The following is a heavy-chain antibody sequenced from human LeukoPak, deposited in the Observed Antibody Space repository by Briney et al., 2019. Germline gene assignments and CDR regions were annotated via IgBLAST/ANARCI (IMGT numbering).Heavy chain of an antibody. CDR1: GYTFTSYG. D-gene: IGHD6-19*01. V-gene: IGHV1-18*01. CDR3: ARTRPYSSGWYD. CDR2: ISAYNGNT. Sequence: ASVKVSCKASGYTFTSYGISWVRQAPGQGLEWMGWISAYNGNTNYAQKFQGRVTMTRDTSISTAYMELSRLRSDDPAVYYCARTRPYSSGWYDWGQGTLVTVSS. J-gene: IGHJ4*02.